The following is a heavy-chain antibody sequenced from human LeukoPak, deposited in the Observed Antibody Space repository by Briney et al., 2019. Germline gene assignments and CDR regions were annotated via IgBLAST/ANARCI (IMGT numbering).Heavy chain of an antibody. V-gene: IGHV3-48*03. CDR3: AKDYDSSGWAAFDI. Sequence: PGGSLRLSCAASGLTFSSYEMNWVRQAPGKGLEWVSYISSSGSTTYYADSVKGRFTISRDNAKNSLYLQMNSLRAEDTAVYYCAKDYDSSGWAAFDIWGQGTMVTVSS. CDR1: GLTFSSYE. D-gene: IGHD3-22*01. CDR2: ISSSGSTT. J-gene: IGHJ3*02.